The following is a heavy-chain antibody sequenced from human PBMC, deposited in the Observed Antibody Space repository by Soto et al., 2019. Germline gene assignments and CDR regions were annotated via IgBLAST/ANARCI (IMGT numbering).Heavy chain of an antibody. Sequence: ASVKVSCKASGYTFTSYDINWVRQATGQGLEWMGWMNPNSGNTGYAQKFQGRVTMARNTSISTAYMELSSLRSEDTAVYYCARGDYDSSGYHPLLSYWGQGTLVTVSS. D-gene: IGHD3-22*01. J-gene: IGHJ4*02. CDR3: ARGDYDSSGYHPLLSY. CDR1: GYTFTSYD. CDR2: MNPNSGNT. V-gene: IGHV1-8*01.